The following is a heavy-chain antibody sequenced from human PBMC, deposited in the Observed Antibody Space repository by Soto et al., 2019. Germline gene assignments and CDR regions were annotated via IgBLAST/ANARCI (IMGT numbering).Heavy chain of an antibody. V-gene: IGHV4-34*01. Sequence: QVQLQQWGAGLLKPSETLSLTCAVYGGSFSGYYWSWNRQPPGKGLEWIGETNHSGSTNYNPSLKSRVTISVDTSKNQFSLKLSSVTAADTAVYYCARGRELERRQYYFDYWGQGTLVTVSS. J-gene: IGHJ4*02. CDR2: TNHSGST. CDR3: ARGRELERRQYYFDY. CDR1: GGSFSGYY. D-gene: IGHD1-26*01.